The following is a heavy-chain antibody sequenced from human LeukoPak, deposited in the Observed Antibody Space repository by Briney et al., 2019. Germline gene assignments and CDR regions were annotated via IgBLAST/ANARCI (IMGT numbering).Heavy chain of an antibody. V-gene: IGHV4-34*01. J-gene: IGHJ4*02. CDR1: GGSFSGYY. CDR3: ARPEYYDSSGYYL. Sequence: PSETLSLTCDVYGGSFSGYYWSWIRQPPGKGLEWIGEINHSGSTNYNPSLKSRVTISVDTSKNQFSLKLSSVTAADTAVYYCARPEYYDSSGYYLWGQGTLVTVSS. CDR2: INHSGST. D-gene: IGHD3-22*01.